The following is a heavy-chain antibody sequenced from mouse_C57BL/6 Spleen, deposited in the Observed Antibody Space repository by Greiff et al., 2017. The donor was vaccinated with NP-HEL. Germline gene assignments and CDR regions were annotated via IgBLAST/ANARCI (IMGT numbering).Heavy chain of an antibody. J-gene: IGHJ1*03. CDR1: GFTFSSYG. D-gene: IGHD4-1*02. Sequence: DVMLVESGGDLVKPGGSLKLSCAASGFTFSSYGMSWVRQTPDKRLEWVATISSGGSYTYYPDSVKGRFTISRDNAKNTLYLQTSSLKSEDTAMYYCARHPQLGEGYFDVWGTGTTVTVSS. CDR2: ISSGGSYT. CDR3: ARHPQLGEGYFDV. V-gene: IGHV5-6*02.